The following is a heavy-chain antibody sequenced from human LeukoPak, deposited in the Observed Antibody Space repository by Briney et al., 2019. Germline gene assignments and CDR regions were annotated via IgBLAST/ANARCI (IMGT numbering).Heavy chain of an antibody. CDR1: GFTVSSNY. Sequence: PGGSLRLSCAASGFTVSSNYMSWVRQAPGKGLEWVSVINSGGSTYYADSVKGRFTISRDNSKNTLYLQMNSLRAEDTAVYYCARHSTDYGDYNWFDPWGQGTLVTVSS. CDR2: INSGGST. CDR3: ARHSTDYGDYNWFDP. V-gene: IGHV3-66*02. J-gene: IGHJ5*02. D-gene: IGHD4-17*01.